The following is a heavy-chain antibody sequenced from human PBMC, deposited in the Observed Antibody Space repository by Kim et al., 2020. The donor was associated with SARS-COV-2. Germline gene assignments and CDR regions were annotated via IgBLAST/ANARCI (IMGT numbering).Heavy chain of an antibody. V-gene: IGHV1-69*13. CDR3: AKKEIVGPLDY. CDR1: GGTFGTYT. Sequence: SVKVSCKASGGTFGTYTITWVRQAPGQGLEWMGGNIPIFGTPDYAQNFQGRVTISADESTSTAYMELSSLRSEDTAVYYCAKKEIVGPLDYWGQGTLVTVSS. D-gene: IGHD2-15*01. J-gene: IGHJ4*02. CDR2: NIPIFGTP.